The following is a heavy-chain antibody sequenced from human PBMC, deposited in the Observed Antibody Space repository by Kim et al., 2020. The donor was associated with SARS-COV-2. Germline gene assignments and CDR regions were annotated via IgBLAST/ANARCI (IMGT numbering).Heavy chain of an antibody. Sequence: KGRFTISRDDSKNTLYLQMNSLKTEDTAVYYCTTYCSSTSCYLILGPFDPWGQGTLVTVSS. D-gene: IGHD2-2*01. J-gene: IGHJ5*02. V-gene: IGHV3-15*01. CDR3: TTYCSSTSCYLILGPFDP.